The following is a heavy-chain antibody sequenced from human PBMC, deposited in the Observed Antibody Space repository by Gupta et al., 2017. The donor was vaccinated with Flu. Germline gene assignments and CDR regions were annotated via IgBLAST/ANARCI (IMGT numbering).Heavy chain of an antibody. CDR1: GRSISQSNS. D-gene: IGHD6-19*01. V-gene: IGHV4-4*02. CDR3: ACIAVAGKLGAGGMDV. Sequence: VQLQDSGPGLVTPSGTLSLTCPASGRSISQSNSVSWVRQPPGKGLEWIGEIYHRGSTTCNPSLKSRVTISVDKSKNQCSLKLSSVTAADRAVYYCACIAVAGKLGAGGMDVWGHGTTVTVSS. J-gene: IGHJ6*02. CDR2: IYHRGST.